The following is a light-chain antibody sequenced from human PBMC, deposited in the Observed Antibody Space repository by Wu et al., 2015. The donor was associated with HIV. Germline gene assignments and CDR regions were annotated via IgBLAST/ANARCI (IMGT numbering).Light chain of an antibody. CDR1: QNVITN. J-gene: IGKJ4*01. CDR2: HAS. Sequence: DIVMTQSPVTLSVSPGERATLYCRASQNVITNLAWYQQKPGQPPRLLIYHASNRATGTPARFSGSGSGTDFTLTISSLEPEDFAVYYCQQRSNWPPLLTFGGGTKVELK. CDR3: QQRSNWPPLLT. V-gene: IGKV3-11*01.